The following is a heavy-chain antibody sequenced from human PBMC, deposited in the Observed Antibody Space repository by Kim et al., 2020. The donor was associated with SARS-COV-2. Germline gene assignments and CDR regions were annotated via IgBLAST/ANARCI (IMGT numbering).Heavy chain of an antibody. D-gene: IGHD1-26*01. Sequence: SVKSRFTISRDNSKNTLYLQMNSLRAEDTAVYYCARDPPRYSGSYFPFDYWGQGTLVTVSS. V-gene: IGHV3-66*01. J-gene: IGHJ4*02. CDR3: ARDPPRYSGSYFPFDY.